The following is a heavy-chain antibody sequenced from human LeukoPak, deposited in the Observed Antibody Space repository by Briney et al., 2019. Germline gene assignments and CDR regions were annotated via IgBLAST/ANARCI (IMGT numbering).Heavy chain of an antibody. D-gene: IGHD1-26*01. V-gene: IGHV3-30-3*01. Sequence: GGSLRLSCAVSGFTFSSYAMHWVRQAPGKGLEWVAVISYDGSNKYYADSVKGRFTISRDNSKNTLYLQMNSLRAEDTAVYYCARDGGSYWAGPYLGYYGMDVWGQGTTVTVSS. J-gene: IGHJ6*02. CDR3: ARDGGSYWAGPYLGYYGMDV. CDR1: GFTFSSYA. CDR2: ISYDGSNK.